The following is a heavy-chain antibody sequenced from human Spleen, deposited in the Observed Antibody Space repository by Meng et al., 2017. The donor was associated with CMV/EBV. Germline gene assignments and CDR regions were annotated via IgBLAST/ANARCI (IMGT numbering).Heavy chain of an antibody. CDR2: IPPMFGTT. V-gene: IGHV1-69*05. Sequence: APGKGVQWMGGIPPMFGTTNFAQRFQGRVTITTDKSANTAYMELTSLESDDSAVYFCTMTTISSLISVLRGAPLPGYFQHWGQGTLVTVSS. J-gene: IGHJ1*01. CDR3: TMTTISSLISVLRGAPLPGYFQH. D-gene: IGHD3-10*01.